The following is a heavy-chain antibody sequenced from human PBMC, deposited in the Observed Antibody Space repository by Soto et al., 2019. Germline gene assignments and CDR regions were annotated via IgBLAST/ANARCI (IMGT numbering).Heavy chain of an antibody. J-gene: IGHJ4*02. CDR1: GGTFSSYA. Sequence: SVKVSCKASGGTFSSYAISWVRQAPGQGLEWMGGIIPMFGTANYAQRFQGRVTITADESTSTAYMELSSLRSEDTAVYYCARVGYFDSDGFPRPYDYWGQGTLVTVSS. CDR3: ARVGYFDSDGFPRPYDY. D-gene: IGHD3-22*01. V-gene: IGHV1-69*13. CDR2: IIPMFGTA.